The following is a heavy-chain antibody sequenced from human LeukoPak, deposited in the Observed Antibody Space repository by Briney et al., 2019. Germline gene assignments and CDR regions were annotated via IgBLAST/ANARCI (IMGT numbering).Heavy chain of an antibody. D-gene: IGHD3-3*01. CDR3: ARDTRYYDFWSGYYLPYYYYMDV. V-gene: IGHV4-4*02. CDR1: GGSISSSNW. Sequence: SGTLSLTCAVSGGSISSSNWWSWVRQPPGKGLEWIGEIYHSGSTNYNPSLKSRVTISVDKSKNQFSLKLSSVTAADTAVYYCARDTRYYDFWSGYYLPYYYYMDVWGKGTTVTVSS. J-gene: IGHJ6*03. CDR2: IYHSGST.